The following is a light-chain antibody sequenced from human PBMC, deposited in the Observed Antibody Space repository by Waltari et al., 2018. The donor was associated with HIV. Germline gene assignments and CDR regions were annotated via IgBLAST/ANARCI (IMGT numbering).Light chain of an antibody. Sequence: DIQMTQSPSSLSASVGDSVTITCQASQDIRYYLNWYQQKPGKAPKFLIYDASNLETGVPSRFSGSGSGTDFTFTISSLQPEDIATYYCQQYDNLPLTVGGGTTVELK. CDR2: DAS. CDR1: QDIRYY. CDR3: QQYDNLPLT. J-gene: IGKJ4*01. V-gene: IGKV1-33*01.